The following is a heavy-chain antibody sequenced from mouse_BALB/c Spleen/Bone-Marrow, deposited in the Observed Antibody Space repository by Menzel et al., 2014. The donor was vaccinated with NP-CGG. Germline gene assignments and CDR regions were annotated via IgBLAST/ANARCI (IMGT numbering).Heavy chain of an antibody. V-gene: IGHV5-6-5*01. D-gene: IGHD1-1*01. CDR3: ACITTLHY. Sequence: DVKLVESGGGLVKPGGSLKLSCAASGFTFSGYAMSWVRQTPEKRPEWVASISSGGTTYYPDSVKGRFTISRDNARNILYLQISTLNSDDTPIYYFACITTLHYWGQGTSLTVSS. CDR1: GFTFSGYA. J-gene: IGHJ4*01. CDR2: ISSGGTT.